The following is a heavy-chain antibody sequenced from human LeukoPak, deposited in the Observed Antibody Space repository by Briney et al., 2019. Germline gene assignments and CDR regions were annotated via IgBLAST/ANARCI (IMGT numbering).Heavy chain of an antibody. V-gene: IGHV1-8*01. CDR3: ARAPKRAGGSGWYDNWFDP. CDR1: GYTFTSYD. D-gene: IGHD6-13*01. J-gene: IGHJ5*02. CDR2: MNPNSGNT. Sequence: ASVKVFCKASGYTFTSYDINWVRQATGQGLEWMGWMNPNSGNTGYAQKFQGRVTMTRNTSISTAYMELSSLRSEDTAVYYCARAPKRAGGSGWYDNWFDPWGQGTLVTVSS.